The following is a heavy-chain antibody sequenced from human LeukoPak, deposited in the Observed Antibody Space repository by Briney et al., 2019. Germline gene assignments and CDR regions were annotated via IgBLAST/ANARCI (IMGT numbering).Heavy chain of an antibody. CDR3: ASSIVAAAWDY. J-gene: IGHJ4*02. Sequence: PGGSLRLSCAASGFTFSSNSMNWVRQAPGKGLEWVSYISSGSSTIYYADSVKGRFTISRDNAKNSLYLQMNSLRGEDTAVYYCASSIVAAAWDYWGQGTLVTVSS. CDR2: ISSGSSTI. CDR1: GFTFSSNS. V-gene: IGHV3-48*01. D-gene: IGHD6-13*01.